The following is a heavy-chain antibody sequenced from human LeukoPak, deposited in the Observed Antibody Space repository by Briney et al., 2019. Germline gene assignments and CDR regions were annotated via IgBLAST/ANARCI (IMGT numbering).Heavy chain of an antibody. D-gene: IGHD6-13*01. CDR2: ISSSGSTI. CDR1: GFTFSSYE. J-gene: IGHJ4*02. Sequence: GGSLRLSCAASGFTFSSYEMNWVRQAPGKGLEWVSYISSSGSTIYYADSVKGRFTISRDNAKNSLYLQMNSLRAEDTAVYYYASPIAAAGHFDYWGQGTLVTVSS. CDR3: ASPIAAAGHFDY. V-gene: IGHV3-48*03.